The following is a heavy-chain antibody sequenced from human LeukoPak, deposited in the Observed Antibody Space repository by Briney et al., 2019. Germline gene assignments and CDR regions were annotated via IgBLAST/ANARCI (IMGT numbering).Heavy chain of an antibody. D-gene: IGHD1-26*01. J-gene: IGHJ4*02. CDR3: ARMGQVGARSFDY. CDR2: IYYSGST. CDR1: GGSISSYY. V-gene: IGHV4-59*01. Sequence: TSETLSLTCTVSGGSISSYYWSWIRQPPGKGLEWIGYIYYSGSTNYNPSLKSRVTISVDTSKNQFSLKLSSVTAADTAVYYCARMGQVGARSFDYWGQGTLVTVSS.